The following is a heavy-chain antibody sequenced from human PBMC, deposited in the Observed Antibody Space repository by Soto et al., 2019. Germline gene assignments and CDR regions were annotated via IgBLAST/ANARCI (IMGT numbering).Heavy chain of an antibody. J-gene: IGHJ6*02. V-gene: IGHV1-69*01. CDR3: ARGPRPRTYYYYYGMDV. CDR2: IIPIFGTA. Sequence: ASGGSYSSNASSWARQSTRKGLEWMGGIIPIFGTANYAQKFQGRVTITADESTNTAYMELSSLRSEDTAVYYCARGPRPRTYYYYYGMDVWGQGTTVTVS. CDR1: GGSYSSNA.